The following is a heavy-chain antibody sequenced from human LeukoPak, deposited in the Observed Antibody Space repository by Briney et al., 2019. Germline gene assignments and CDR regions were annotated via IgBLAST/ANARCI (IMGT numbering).Heavy chain of an antibody. CDR1: GGSISSYY. Sequence: SETLSLTCTVPGGSISSYYWSWIRPPPGKGLGWIGYIYYSGSTNYNPSLKSRATISVHTSKNQFSLKLSSVTAADTAVYYCARGINYGSGRTRVGMDVWGKGTTVTVS. CDR3: ARGINYGSGRTRVGMDV. J-gene: IGHJ6*04. D-gene: IGHD3-10*01. CDR2: IYYSGST. V-gene: IGHV4-59*01.